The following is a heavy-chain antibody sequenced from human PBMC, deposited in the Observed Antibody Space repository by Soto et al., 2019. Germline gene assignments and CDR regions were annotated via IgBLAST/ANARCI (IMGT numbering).Heavy chain of an antibody. V-gene: IGHV3-21*01. D-gene: IGHD6-19*01. CDR3: ARDQSRSSGWYNY. Sequence: EVQLVESGGGLVKPGGSLRLSCAASGFTFSSYSMNWVRQAPGKGLEWVSSISSSSRYIYYADSVKGRFTISRDNAKNSLYLQMNSLRAEDTAVDYCARDQSRSSGWYNYCGQGTLVTVSS. CDR1: GFTFSSYS. J-gene: IGHJ4*02. CDR2: ISSSSRYI.